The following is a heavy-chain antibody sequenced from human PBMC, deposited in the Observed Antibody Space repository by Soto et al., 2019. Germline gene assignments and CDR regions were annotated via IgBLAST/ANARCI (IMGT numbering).Heavy chain of an antibody. Sequence: PGGSLRLSCAVSGFICSSYDMSWVRQAPGKGLEWVSTILVGGSTHYEDSVKGRFTISRDTSKNTVYLQMNSLTAGDTAFYYCAKATETSGGAFEIYGQGTVVTVSS. CDR3: AKATETSGGAFEI. V-gene: IGHV3-23*01. CDR2: ILVGGST. CDR1: GFICSSYD. D-gene: IGHD1-1*01. J-gene: IGHJ3*02.